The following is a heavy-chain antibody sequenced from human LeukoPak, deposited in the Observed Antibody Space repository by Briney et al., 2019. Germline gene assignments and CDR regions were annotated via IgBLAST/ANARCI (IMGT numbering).Heavy chain of an antibody. J-gene: IGHJ5*02. CDR3: ARGSWEMTTVTPWFDP. Sequence: SETLSLTCTASGGSISSGGYYWSWIRQHPGKGLEWIGYIYYSGSTYYNPSLKSRVTISVDTSKNQFSLKLSSVTAADTAVYYCARGSWEMTTVTPWFDPWGQGTLVTVSS. CDR1: GGSISSGGYY. D-gene: IGHD4-11*01. V-gene: IGHV4-31*03. CDR2: IYYSGST.